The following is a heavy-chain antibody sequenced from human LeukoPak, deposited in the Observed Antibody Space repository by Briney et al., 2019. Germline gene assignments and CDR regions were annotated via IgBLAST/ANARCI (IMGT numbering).Heavy chain of an antibody. CDR2: IYSGGST. CDR3: AKETELWFGESTSMVAYFDY. V-gene: IGHV3-66*01. J-gene: IGHJ4*02. Sequence: PGGSLRLSCVASGFTVSSNYMSWVRQAPGKGLEWVSVIYSGGSTYYADSVKGRFTISRDNSKNTLYLQMNSLRAEDTAVYYCAKETELWFGESTSMVAYFDYWGQGTLATVSS. CDR1: GFTVSSNY. D-gene: IGHD3-10*01.